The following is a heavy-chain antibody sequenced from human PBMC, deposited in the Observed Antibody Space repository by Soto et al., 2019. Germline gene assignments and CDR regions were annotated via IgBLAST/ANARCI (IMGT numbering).Heavy chain of an antibody. Sequence: GGSLILSCAASGFTVSSNYMSWVRQAPGKGLEWVSVIYSGGSTYYADSVKGRFTISRDNSKNTLYLQMNSLRAEDTAVYYCARSKPDCSSTSCYAGRGTYYYYGMDVWGQGTTVTVSS. V-gene: IGHV3-53*01. J-gene: IGHJ6*02. CDR1: GFTVSSNY. CDR2: IYSGGST. D-gene: IGHD2-2*01. CDR3: ARSKPDCSSTSCYAGRGTYYYYGMDV.